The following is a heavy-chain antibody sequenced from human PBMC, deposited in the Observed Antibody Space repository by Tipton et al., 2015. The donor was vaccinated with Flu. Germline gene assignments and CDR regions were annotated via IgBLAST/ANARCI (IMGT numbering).Heavy chain of an antibody. CDR3: ASSRVMAGYDI. V-gene: IGHV3-7*01. D-gene: IGHD3-16*01. Sequence: VQLVQSGGDLVQPGGSLRLSCEASGFTFSDYWMTWVRQAPGKGLEWVANMNQDGSKIYYVDSVKGRFTISRDNAKSTLHLQMNSLRVEDTARYYCASSRVMAGYDIWGQGTMVTVSS. CDR2: MNQDGSKI. J-gene: IGHJ3*02. CDR1: GFTFSDYW.